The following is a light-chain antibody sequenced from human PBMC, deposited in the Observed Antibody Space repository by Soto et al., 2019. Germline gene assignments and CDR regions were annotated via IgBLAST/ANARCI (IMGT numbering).Light chain of an antibody. CDR1: QSISSW. J-gene: IGKJ1*01. Sequence: DLPMTQSPSPLSASVGDRVTITCRASQSISSWLAWYQQKPGKAPKLLIYDASSLESGVPSRFSGSGSGTEFTLTISSLQPDDFATYYCQQYNSYSRTFGQGTKVEIK. CDR2: DAS. V-gene: IGKV1-5*01. CDR3: QQYNSYSRT.